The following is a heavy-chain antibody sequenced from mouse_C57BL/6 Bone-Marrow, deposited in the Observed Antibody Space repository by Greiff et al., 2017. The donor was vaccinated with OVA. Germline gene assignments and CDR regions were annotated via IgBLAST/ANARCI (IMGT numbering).Heavy chain of an antibody. CDR2: IYPRDGST. Sequence: QVQLQQSDAELVKPGASVKISCKVSGYTFTDHTIHWMKQRPEQGMEWIGYIYPRDGSTKYNEKVKGKATLTVDKSSSTAYMELRSLTSEDTAVYYCARIGEFITTVGGFAYWGQGTLVTVSA. CDR1: GYTFTDHT. D-gene: IGHD1-1*01. V-gene: IGHV1-78*01. CDR3: ARIGEFITTVGGFAY. J-gene: IGHJ3*01.